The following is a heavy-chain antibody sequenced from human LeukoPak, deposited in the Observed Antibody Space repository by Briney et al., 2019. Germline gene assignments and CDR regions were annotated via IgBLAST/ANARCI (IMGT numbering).Heavy chain of an antibody. CDR1: GFTFSDHY. J-gene: IGHJ6*03. D-gene: IGHD3-10*01. CDR2: IYYSGST. V-gene: IGHV4-38-2*01. CDR3: ARVLLWFGEFSYGYYYYMDV. Sequence: PGGSLRLSCAASGFTFSDHYMDWVRQAPGKGLEWIGSIYYSGSTYYNPSLKSRVTISVDTSKNQFSLKLSSVTAADTAVYYCARVLLWFGEFSYGYYYYMDVWGKGTTVTISS.